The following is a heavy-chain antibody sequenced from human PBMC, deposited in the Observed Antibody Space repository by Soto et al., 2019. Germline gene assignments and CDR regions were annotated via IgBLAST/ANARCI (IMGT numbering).Heavy chain of an antibody. J-gene: IGHJ4*02. Sequence: PSETLSLTCTVSGGSISSGGYYWSWIRQHPGKGLEWIGYIYYSGSTYYNPSLESRVTISVDKSKNQFSLKLMSLSAADTAVYYCGRLEGLATISYYFDYWGQGALVTVSS. CDR3: GRLEGLATISYYFDY. CDR1: GGSISSGGYY. D-gene: IGHD1-1*01. V-gene: IGHV4-31*09. CDR2: IYYSGST.